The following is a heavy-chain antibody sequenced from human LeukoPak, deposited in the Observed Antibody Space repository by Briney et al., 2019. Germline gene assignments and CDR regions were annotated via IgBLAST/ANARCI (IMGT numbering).Heavy chain of an antibody. V-gene: IGHV1-24*01. J-gene: IGHJ6*02. D-gene: IGHD1-1*01. CDR2: FDPEDGET. CDR3: ATESLSDGTYYDYGMDV. CDR1: GYTLTELS. Sequence: ASVKVSCKVSGYTLTELSMHWVRQTPGKGLEWMGGFDPEDGETIYAQKFQGRVTMTEDTSTDTAYMELSSLRSEDTAVYYCATESLSDGTYYDYGMDVWGQGTLVTVSS.